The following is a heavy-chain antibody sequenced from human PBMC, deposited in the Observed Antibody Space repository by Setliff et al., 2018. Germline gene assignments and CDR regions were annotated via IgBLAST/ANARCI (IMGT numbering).Heavy chain of an antibody. D-gene: IGHD6-19*01. CDR3: TTGYISGYYIGH. Sequence: GESLRLSCAASGFTFSSYWMHWVRQAPGKGLEWVGRIKGQTDGGTTDYAAPVKGRFSISRDDSKNTVYLQMNSLKTEDTAVYYCTTGYISGYYIGHWGLGTLVTVSS. CDR2: IKGQTDGGTT. CDR1: GFTFSSYW. J-gene: IGHJ4*02. V-gene: IGHV3-15*01.